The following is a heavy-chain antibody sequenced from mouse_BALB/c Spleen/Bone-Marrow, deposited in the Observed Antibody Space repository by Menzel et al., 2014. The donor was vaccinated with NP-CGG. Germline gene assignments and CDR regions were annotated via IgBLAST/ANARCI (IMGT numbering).Heavy chain of an antibody. CDR1: GFNIXDYY. D-gene: IGHD1-1*01. V-gene: IGHV14-4*02. CDR3: NVGYYEAWCVY. CDR2: IDPENGDT. J-gene: IGHJ3*01. Sequence: VQLQQSGAELVRSGASVKLSCTASGFNIXDYYMHWVKQRPEQGLEWIGWIDPENGDTEYAPKFQGKATMTADTSSNTAHLQLSSLTSEDTAVYICNVGYYEAWCVYWGHGALFSVS.